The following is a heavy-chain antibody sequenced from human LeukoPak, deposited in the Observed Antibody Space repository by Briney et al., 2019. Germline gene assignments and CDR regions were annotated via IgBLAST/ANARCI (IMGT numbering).Heavy chain of an antibody. CDR2: ISSSGSTI. Sequence: GGSPRLSCAASGFTFSSYEMTWVRQAPGKGLEWVSYISSSGSTIYYADSVKGRFTISRDNAKNSLYLQMNSLRAEDTAVYYCARDELHCSGGSCYGYYYYMDVWGKGTTVTVSS. J-gene: IGHJ6*03. CDR1: GFTFSSYE. CDR3: ARDELHCSGGSCYGYYYYMDV. V-gene: IGHV3-48*03. D-gene: IGHD2-15*01.